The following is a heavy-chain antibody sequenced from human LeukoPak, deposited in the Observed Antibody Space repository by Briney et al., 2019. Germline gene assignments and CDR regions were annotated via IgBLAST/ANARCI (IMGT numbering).Heavy chain of an antibody. D-gene: IGHD6-13*01. CDR1: GFTFSSYG. J-gene: IGHJ5*02. CDR3: AKDPYSSSWNWFDP. Sequence: GGSLRLSCAASGFTFSSYGMHWVRQAPGKGLEWVAFIRYDGSNKYYADSVKGRFTISRDNSKNTLYLQMNSLRAEQTAVYYCAKDPYSSSWNWFDPWGQGTLVTVSS. V-gene: IGHV3-30*02. CDR2: IRYDGSNK.